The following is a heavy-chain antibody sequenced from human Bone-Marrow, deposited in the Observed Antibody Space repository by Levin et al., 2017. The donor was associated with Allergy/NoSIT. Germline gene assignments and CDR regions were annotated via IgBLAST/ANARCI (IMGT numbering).Heavy chain of an antibody. D-gene: IGHD3-10*01. CDR3: ARGPTGSVHSYAMDV. CDR1: GYNFITHG. Sequence: GESLKISCMASGYNFITHGISWVRQAPGQGLEWMGWISSYNGNTNYAQKLQVRVTMTIDTSTTTAYMEMRNLTSDDTAVYYCARGPTGSVHSYAMDVWGQGTTVTVSS. CDR2: ISSYNGNT. V-gene: IGHV1-18*01. J-gene: IGHJ6*02.